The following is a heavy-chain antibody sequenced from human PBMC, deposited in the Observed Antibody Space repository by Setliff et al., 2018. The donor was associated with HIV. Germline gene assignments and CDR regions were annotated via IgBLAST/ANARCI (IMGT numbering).Heavy chain of an antibody. CDR2: INPSGGST. Sequence: ASVKVSCKASGYTFTSYYMQWVRQAPGQGLEWMGIINPSGGSTNYAQKFQGRVTMTRDTSTSTVYMELSSLRSEDTAVYYCAREGYGYVWGSYRFYYMDVWGKGTTVTVSS. J-gene: IGHJ6*03. D-gene: IGHD3-16*02. CDR3: AREGYGYVWGSYRFYYMDV. CDR1: GYTFTSYY. V-gene: IGHV1-46*01.